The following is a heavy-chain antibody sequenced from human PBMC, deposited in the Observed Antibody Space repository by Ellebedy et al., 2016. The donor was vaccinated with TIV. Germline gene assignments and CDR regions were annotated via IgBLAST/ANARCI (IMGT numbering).Heavy chain of an antibody. V-gene: IGHV4-59*12. Sequence: MPSETLSLTCTVSGGSINSYYWNWLRQPPGKGLEWIGYISHSGTTKYNPSLTSRVTLSADTSKNQFSLRLTSATAADTAVYFCARAGYTSNFENWGQGTLVTVSS. D-gene: IGHD5-18*01. J-gene: IGHJ4*02. CDR2: ISHSGTT. CDR1: GGSINSYY. CDR3: ARAGYTSNFEN.